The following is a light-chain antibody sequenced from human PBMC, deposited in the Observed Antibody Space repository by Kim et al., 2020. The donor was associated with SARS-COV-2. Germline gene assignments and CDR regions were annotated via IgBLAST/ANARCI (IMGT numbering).Light chain of an antibody. J-gene: IGLJ3*02. CDR3: AAWDDSLNAWL. CDR1: SSNIGSNT. V-gene: IGLV1-44*01. CDR2: SND. Sequence: QSVLTQPPSASGTPGQRVTVSCCGSSSNIGSNTVNWYQQLPGTAPKLLIYSNDRRPSGVPDRFSGSKSGTSASLAISGLQSEDEADYYCAAWDDSLNAWLFGGGTKLTVL.